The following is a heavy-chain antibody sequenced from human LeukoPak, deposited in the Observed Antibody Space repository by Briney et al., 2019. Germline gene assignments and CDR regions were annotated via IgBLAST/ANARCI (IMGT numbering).Heavy chain of an antibody. J-gene: IGHJ6*02. Sequence: GASVKVSCKASGGTFSSYAISWVRQAPGQGLEWMGGIIPIFGTANYAQKFQGRVTITAGESTSTAYMELSSLRSEDTAVYYCARARSGGDPMDVWGQGTTVTVSS. CDR2: IIPIFGTA. CDR1: GGTFSSYA. CDR3: ARARSGGDPMDV. D-gene: IGHD2-21*02. V-gene: IGHV1-69*13.